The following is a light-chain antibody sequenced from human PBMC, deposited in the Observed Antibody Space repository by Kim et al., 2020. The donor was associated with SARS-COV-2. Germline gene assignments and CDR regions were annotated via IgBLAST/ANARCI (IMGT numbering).Light chain of an antibody. CDR3: GTWDSSLSAGG. J-gene: IGLJ3*02. V-gene: IGLV1-51*01. CDR1: SSNIGNNY. Sequence: QSVLTQPPSVSAAPGQKVTISCSGSSSNIGNNYVSWYQQLPGTAPKLLIYDNNKRPSGIPDRFSGSKSGTSATLGITGLQTGDEADYYCGTWDSSLSAGGFGGETQLTVL. CDR2: DNN.